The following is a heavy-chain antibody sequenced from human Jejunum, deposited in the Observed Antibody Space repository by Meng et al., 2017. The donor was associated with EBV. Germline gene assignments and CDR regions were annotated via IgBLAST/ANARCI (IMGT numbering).Heavy chain of an antibody. CDR2: INHGGGA. CDR3: ARLGGYASGTYYPIDP. D-gene: IGHD3-10*01. CDR1: GGSFSDYY. V-gene: IGHV4-34*01. Sequence: HVQLQEGGAGLLKPSETLSLPCAVYGGSFSDYYWTWIRQPPGKGLEWIGEINHGGGAIYNPSLKSRVTISVDTSKNQFSLKLSSVTAADTAVYYCARLGGYASGTYYPIDPWGQGTLVTVSS. J-gene: IGHJ5*02.